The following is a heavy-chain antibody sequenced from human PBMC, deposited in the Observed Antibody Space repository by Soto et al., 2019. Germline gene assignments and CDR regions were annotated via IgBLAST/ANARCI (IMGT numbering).Heavy chain of an antibody. Sequence: PGGSLRLSCAASGFTFSSYGMHWVRQSPGKGLEGVAVISYDGSNKYNADSVKGGFKIYRDNSKNTLYLQMNNRKAEDTAVYYCAKADSIGVYYYYYGMDVWGQGT. D-gene: IGHD3-10*01. CDR1: GFTFSSYG. J-gene: IGHJ6*02. CDR3: AKADSIGVYYYYYGMDV. CDR2: ISYDGSNK. V-gene: IGHV3-30*18.